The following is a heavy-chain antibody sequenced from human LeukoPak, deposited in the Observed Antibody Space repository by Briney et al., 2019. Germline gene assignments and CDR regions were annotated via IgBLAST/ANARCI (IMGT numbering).Heavy chain of an antibody. Sequence: SETLSLTCAVYGGSFSGYYWSWIRQPPGKGLEWIGNIYYSGSTYYNPSLKSRVTISVDTSKNQFSLRLNSVTAADTAVYYCAKVFCGGDCHVDFWGRGTLVTVSS. J-gene: IGHJ4*02. CDR1: GGSFSGYY. CDR3: AKVFCGGDCHVDF. CDR2: IYYSGST. D-gene: IGHD2-21*02. V-gene: IGHV4-34*01.